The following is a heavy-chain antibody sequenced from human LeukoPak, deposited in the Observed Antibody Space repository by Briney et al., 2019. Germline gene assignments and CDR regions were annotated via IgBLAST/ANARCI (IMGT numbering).Heavy chain of an antibody. Sequence: GGSLRLSCAASVFTFSSYGMNWVRQAPGKGLEWVSSISSSSSYIYYADSVKGRFTISRNNAKNSLYLQMNSLRAADTAVYYCARGGYCSGGSCDWTAEYFQHWGQGTLVTVSS. J-gene: IGHJ1*01. CDR2: ISSSSSYI. CDR1: VFTFSSYG. CDR3: ARGGYCSGGSCDWTAEYFQH. D-gene: IGHD2-15*01. V-gene: IGHV3-21*01.